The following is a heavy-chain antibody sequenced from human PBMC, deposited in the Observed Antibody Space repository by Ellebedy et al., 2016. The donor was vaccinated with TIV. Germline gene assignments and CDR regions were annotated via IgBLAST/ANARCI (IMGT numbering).Heavy chain of an antibody. Sequence: PGGSLRLPCAASGFTFSSYGMHWVRQAPGKGLEWVAVISYDGSNKYYADSVKGRFTISRDNSKNTLYLQMNSLRAEDTAVYYCAKDRGARQYYYYGMDVWGQGTTVTVSS. CDR3: AKDRGARQYYYYGMDV. CDR2: ISYDGSNK. J-gene: IGHJ6*02. D-gene: IGHD3-10*01. V-gene: IGHV3-30*18. CDR1: GFTFSSYG.